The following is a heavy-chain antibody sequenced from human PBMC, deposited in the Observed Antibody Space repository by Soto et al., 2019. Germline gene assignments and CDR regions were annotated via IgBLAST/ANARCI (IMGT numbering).Heavy chain of an antibody. CDR3: ARRMAFTTGWYFDY. Sequence: EVQLLESGGVLVQPGGSLRLSCAASGFTFSNHAMSWVRQAPGKGLKWVSGLSASGTNTYYADSVKGRFTISRDNSQNILYLQMNSLRAEDTALYYCARRMAFTTGWYFDYWGQGTLVTVSS. D-gene: IGHD6-19*01. CDR1: GFTFSNHA. J-gene: IGHJ4*02. V-gene: IGHV3-23*01. CDR2: LSASGTNT.